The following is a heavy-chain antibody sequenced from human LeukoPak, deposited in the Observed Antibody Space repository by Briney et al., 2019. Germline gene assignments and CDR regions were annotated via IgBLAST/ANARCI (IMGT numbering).Heavy chain of an antibody. Sequence: PGGSLRLSCAASGFTFSSYSMNWVRQAPGKGLEWVSYISSSSSTIYYADSVKGRFTISRDNAKNSLYLQMNSLRAEDTAVYYCARDDSSSWYGGIAVAGTSFDYWGQGTLVTVSS. CDR3: ARDDSSSWYGGIAVAGTSFDY. D-gene: IGHD6-13*01. CDR2: ISSSSSTI. V-gene: IGHV3-48*04. CDR1: GFTFSSYS. J-gene: IGHJ4*02.